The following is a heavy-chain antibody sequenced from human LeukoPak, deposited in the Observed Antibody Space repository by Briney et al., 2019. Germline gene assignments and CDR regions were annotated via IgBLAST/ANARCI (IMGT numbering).Heavy chain of an antibody. D-gene: IGHD1-26*01. CDR2: IRYDGSNK. CDR3: ARALGNQLGHSRSKSAPNDY. Sequence: AGGSLRLSCAASGFTFSSYGMHWVRQAPGKGLEWVAFIRYDGSNKYYADSVKGRFTISRDNSKNTLYLQMNSLRAEDTAVYYCARALGNQLGHSRSKSAPNDYWGQGTLVTVSS. CDR1: GFTFSSYG. J-gene: IGHJ4*01. V-gene: IGHV3-30*02.